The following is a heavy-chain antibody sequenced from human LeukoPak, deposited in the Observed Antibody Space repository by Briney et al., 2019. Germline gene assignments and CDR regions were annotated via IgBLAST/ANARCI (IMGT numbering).Heavy chain of an antibody. Sequence: QPGGSLRLSCAASGFTFSSYGMHWVRQAPGRGLEWVAIIWYDGSNKYYPDSVKGRFTISRDNSKNTLYLQMNSLRAEDTAVYYCAKDAGYGSYWLDYWGRGTLVTVSS. CDR2: IWYDGSNK. J-gene: IGHJ4*02. CDR3: AKDAGYGSYWLDY. V-gene: IGHV3-33*06. D-gene: IGHD1-26*01. CDR1: GFTFSSYG.